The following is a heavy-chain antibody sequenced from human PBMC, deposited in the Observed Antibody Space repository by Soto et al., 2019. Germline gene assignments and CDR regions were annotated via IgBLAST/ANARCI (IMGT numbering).Heavy chain of an antibody. CDR1: GFTFSAYA. Sequence: GGSLRLSCAASGFTFSAYAMSWVRQAPGKGLEWVSTISTASSTYYADSVKGRFTISRDNSRNTAYLQMSSLRAEDTALYYCARAILGGTLHAFDIWGQVTVVTVSS. J-gene: IGHJ3*02. CDR3: ARAILGGTLHAFDI. V-gene: IGHV3-23*05. D-gene: IGHD3-3*01. CDR2: ISTASST.